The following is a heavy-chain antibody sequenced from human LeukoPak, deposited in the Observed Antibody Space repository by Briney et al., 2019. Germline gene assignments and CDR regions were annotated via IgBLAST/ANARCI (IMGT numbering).Heavy chain of an antibody. V-gene: IGHV3-30-3*01. CDR2: ISYDGSNK. Sequence: PGRSLRLSCAASGFTFSSYAMHWVRQAPGKGLEWVAVISYDGSNKYYADSVKGRFTISRDNSKNTLYLQMNSLRAEDTAVYYSASARGLVGATAFDYWGQGTLVTVSS. CDR3: ASARGLVGATAFDY. D-gene: IGHD1-26*01. J-gene: IGHJ4*02. CDR1: GFTFSSYA.